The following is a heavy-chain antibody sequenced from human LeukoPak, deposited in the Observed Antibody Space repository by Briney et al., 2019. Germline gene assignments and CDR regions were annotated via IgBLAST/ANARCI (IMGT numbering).Heavy chain of an antibody. V-gene: IGHV4-39*07. D-gene: IGHD5-12*01. CDR1: GGSISSSSYY. Sequence: SETLSLTCTVSGGSISSSSYYWGWIRQPPGKGLEWIGSTYYSGSTYYNPSLKSRVTISVDTSKNQFSLKLSSVTAADTAVYYCARELVATRSNMDVWGKGTTVTVSS. CDR3: ARELVATRSNMDV. J-gene: IGHJ6*03. CDR2: TYYSGST.